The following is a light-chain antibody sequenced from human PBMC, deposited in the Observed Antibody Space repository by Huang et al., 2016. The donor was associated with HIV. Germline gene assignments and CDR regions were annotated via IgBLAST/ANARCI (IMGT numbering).Light chain of an antibody. CDR3: QQSYSSLLS. Sequence: IQMTQSPSSLSASVRGRVSMTCRASQTITTYLIWYQQRPGKAPKLLIYAASSWQSGVPARFSGSGSGTDFTLTISSLQPEDFATYYCQQSYSSLLSFGGGTKVAIK. CDR1: QTITTY. CDR2: AAS. V-gene: IGKV1-39*01. J-gene: IGKJ4*01.